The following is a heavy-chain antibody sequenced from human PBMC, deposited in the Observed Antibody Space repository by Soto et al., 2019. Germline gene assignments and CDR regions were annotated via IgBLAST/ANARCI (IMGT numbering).Heavy chain of an antibody. CDR1: GDSISSGDYY. CDR2: IYYGGTT. Sequence: QVQLQESGPGLVKPSQTLSLTCTVSGDSISSGDYYWSWIRQSPGKGLEWIGYIYYGGTTYSNPSLRSRLSLSVDKSKNQVSLKLRSVTTADTAVYFCARGGECSRTSCYRGFDSWGQGILVTVSS. D-gene: IGHD2-2*01. V-gene: IGHV4-30-4*01. J-gene: IGHJ4*02. CDR3: ARGGECSRTSCYRGFDS.